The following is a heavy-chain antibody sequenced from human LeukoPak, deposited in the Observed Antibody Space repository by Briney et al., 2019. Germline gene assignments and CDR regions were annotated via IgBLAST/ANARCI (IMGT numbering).Heavy chain of an antibody. D-gene: IGHD6-19*01. V-gene: IGHV3-66*01. CDR2: IYSGGST. Sequence: PGGSLRLSCEASEFTFSRYYMRWVRQAPGKGLEWVSVIYSGGSTYYADSVKGRFTISRDNSKNTLYLQMNSLRAEDTAVYYCARTSYSSGWSGTEDAFDIWGQGTMVTVSS. CDR1: EFTFSRYY. J-gene: IGHJ3*02. CDR3: ARTSYSSGWSGTEDAFDI.